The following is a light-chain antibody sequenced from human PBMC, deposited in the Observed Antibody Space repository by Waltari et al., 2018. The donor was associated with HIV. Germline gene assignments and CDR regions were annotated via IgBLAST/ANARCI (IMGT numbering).Light chain of an antibody. J-gene: IGLJ3*02. Sequence: QSALPQPASVSGSPGQSITISCTGTRRDIGGSNYVTWHQHHPGIAPKLMIFEVSNRPSGVSNRFSGSKSGNTASLIISGLLAEDDADYYCSSYTSGTTWVFGGGTKLTVL. V-gene: IGLV2-14*01. CDR1: RRDIGGSNY. CDR2: EVS. CDR3: SSYTSGTTWV.